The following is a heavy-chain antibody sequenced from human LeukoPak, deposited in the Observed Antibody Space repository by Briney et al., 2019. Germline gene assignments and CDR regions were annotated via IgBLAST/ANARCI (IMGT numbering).Heavy chain of an antibody. CDR1: GFTFSSYV. Sequence: GRSLRLSCAASGFTFSSYVMHWVRQAPGKGLEWVAIISYDGSNEYYADSVKGRFTISRDNSKNTLYLQMNSLRAADTAVYYCAREEGAWWDSSGWPIGDWGQGTLVTVSS. V-gene: IGHV3-30*04. J-gene: IGHJ4*02. CDR2: ISYDGSNE. CDR3: AREEGAWWDSSGWPIGD. D-gene: IGHD3-22*01.